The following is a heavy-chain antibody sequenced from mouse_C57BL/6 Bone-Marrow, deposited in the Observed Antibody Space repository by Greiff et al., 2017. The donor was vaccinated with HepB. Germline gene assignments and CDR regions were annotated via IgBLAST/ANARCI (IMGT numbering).Heavy chain of an antibody. D-gene: IGHD1-1*01. Sequence: QVQLQQPGTELVKPGASVKLSCKASGYTFTSYWMHWVKQRPGQGLEWIGNINPSNGGTNYNEKFKSKATLTVDKSSSTAYMQLSSLTSADSAVYYCARSRYYGSSPAWFAYWGQGTLVTVSA. J-gene: IGHJ3*01. CDR3: ARSRYYGSSPAWFAY. CDR1: GYTFTSYW. CDR2: INPSNGGT. V-gene: IGHV1-53*01.